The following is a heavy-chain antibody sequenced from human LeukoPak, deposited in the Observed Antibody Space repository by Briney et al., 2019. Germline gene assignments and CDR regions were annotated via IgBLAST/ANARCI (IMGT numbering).Heavy chain of an antibody. V-gene: IGHV3-21*04. CDR1: GFTFSSYS. Sequence: GGSLRLSCAASGFTFSSYSMNWVRQAPGKGLEWVSSISSSSSYIYYADSVKGRFTISRDNSKNTLYLQMNSLRAEDTAVYYCAKDPRYCSSTSCYEDYWGQGTLVTVSS. D-gene: IGHD2-2*01. CDR3: AKDPRYCSSTSCYEDY. J-gene: IGHJ4*02. CDR2: ISSSSSYI.